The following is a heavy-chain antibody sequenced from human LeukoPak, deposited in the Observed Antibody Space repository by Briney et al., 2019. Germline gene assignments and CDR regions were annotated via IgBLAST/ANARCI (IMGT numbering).Heavy chain of an antibody. V-gene: IGHV4-38-2*02. Sequence: SETLSLTCTVSGYSISSGYYWGWIRQPPGKGLEWIGSVYHSGSTYYNPPLKSRVSISVDTSKNQFSLKLSSVTAADTAVYYCAGSYAYYYYYYMNVWGKGTTVTISS. D-gene: IGHD3-16*01. CDR1: GYSISSGYY. CDR2: VYHSGST. CDR3: AGSYAYYYYYYMNV. J-gene: IGHJ6*03.